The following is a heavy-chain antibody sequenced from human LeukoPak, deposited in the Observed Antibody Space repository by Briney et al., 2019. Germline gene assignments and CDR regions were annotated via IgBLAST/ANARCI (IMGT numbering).Heavy chain of an antibody. Sequence: SETLSLTCTVSGGSVSSGSYYWSWIRQPPGKGLVWIGYIYYSGSTNYNPSLKSRVTISVDTSKNQFSLKLSSVTAADTAVYYCARLVVAATSYYYGIDVWGKGTTVTVSS. CDR2: IYYSGST. CDR3: ARLVVAATSYYYGIDV. CDR1: GGSVSSGSYY. V-gene: IGHV4-61*01. J-gene: IGHJ6*04. D-gene: IGHD2-15*01.